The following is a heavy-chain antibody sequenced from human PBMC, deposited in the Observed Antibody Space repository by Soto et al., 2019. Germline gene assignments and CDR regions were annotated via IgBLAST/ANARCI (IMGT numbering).Heavy chain of an antibody. CDR3: AADPWGDNTGTY. CDR2: IVVGSGNT. D-gene: IGHD1-26*01. Sequence: QMQLVQSGPAVKKPGTSVKVSCKPSGFTFTSSAVQWVRQARGHRLEWIGWIVVGSGNTNYAQKFQERVTITRDMSTSTAYMELSSLRSEDTAVYYCAADPWGDNTGTYWGQGTLVTVSS. J-gene: IGHJ4*02. V-gene: IGHV1-58*01. CDR1: GFTFTSSA.